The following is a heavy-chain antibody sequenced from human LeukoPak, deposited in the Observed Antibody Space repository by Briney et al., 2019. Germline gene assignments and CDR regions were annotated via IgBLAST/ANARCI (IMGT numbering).Heavy chain of an antibody. CDR3: ARLGPYFCSSTSCPFGMDV. D-gene: IGHD2-2*01. Sequence: ASVKVSCKASGYTFITYAMNWVRQAPGQGLEWMGWINTNTGNPTYAQGFTGRFVFSLDTSVSTAYLQISTLKAEDTAVYYCARLGPYFCSSTSCPFGMDVWGQGTTVTVSS. J-gene: IGHJ6*02. CDR2: INTNTGNP. V-gene: IGHV7-4-1*02. CDR1: GYTFITYA.